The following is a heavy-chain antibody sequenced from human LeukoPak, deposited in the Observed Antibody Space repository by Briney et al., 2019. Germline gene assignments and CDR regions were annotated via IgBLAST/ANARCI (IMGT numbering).Heavy chain of an antibody. Sequence: GESLKISCKGSGYSFTSYWIGWVRQMPGKGLEWMGIVYPGDSDSRYSPTFQGQVPISADKSISTAYLQWSSLKASDTAVYYCARQRGYSDYGSDQYHGDAFDIWGQEQWSPSLQ. J-gene: IGHJ3*02. V-gene: IGHV5-51*01. D-gene: IGHD5-12*01. CDR3: ARQRGYSDYGSDQYHGDAFDI. CDR2: VYPGDSDS. CDR1: GYSFTSYW.